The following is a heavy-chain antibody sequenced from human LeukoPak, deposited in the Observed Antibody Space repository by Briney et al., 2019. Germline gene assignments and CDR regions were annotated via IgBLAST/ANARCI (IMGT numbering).Heavy chain of an antibody. D-gene: IGHD2-15*01. J-gene: IGHJ6*02. Sequence: GGSLRLSCAASGFTFSDYYMSWICQAPGKGLEWVSYISSSGSTIYYADSVKGRFTISRDNAKNSLYLQMNSLRAEDTAVYYCARAEVYCSGGSCYSDYYGMDVWGQGTTVTVSS. CDR1: GFTFSDYY. V-gene: IGHV3-11*01. CDR3: ARAEVYCSGGSCYSDYYGMDV. CDR2: ISSSGSTI.